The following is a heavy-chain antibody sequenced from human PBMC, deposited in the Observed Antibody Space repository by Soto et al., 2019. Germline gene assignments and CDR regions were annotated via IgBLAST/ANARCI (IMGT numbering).Heavy chain of an antibody. CDR2: ISAYNGNT. J-gene: IGHJ6*02. CDR1: GYTFSSYF. CDR3: ARQNYYSGMDV. Sequence: ASVKVSCKASGYTFSSYFITWVRQAPGQGLEWMGWISAYNGNTNFAQKVQGRVAMTTDTSTSTAYMELRSLRSDDTAVYYCARQNYYSGMDVWGQGTTVTVSS. V-gene: IGHV1-18*01.